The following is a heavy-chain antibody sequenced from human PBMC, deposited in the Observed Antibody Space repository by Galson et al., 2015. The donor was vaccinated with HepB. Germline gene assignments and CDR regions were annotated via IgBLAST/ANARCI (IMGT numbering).Heavy chain of an antibody. Sequence: SLRLSCAASGFTFSSYWMHWVRQAPGKGLVWVSRISSDGSSTSYADSVKGRFTVSRDNSKNTLYLQVNSLRAEDTAVYYCAIIGPRPTDYWGQGTLVTVSS. CDR1: GFTFSSYW. CDR2: ISSDGSST. CDR3: AIIGPRPTDY. J-gene: IGHJ4*02. V-gene: IGHV3-74*01.